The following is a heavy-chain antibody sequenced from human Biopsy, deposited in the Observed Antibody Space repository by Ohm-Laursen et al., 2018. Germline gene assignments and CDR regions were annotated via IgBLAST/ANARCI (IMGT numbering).Heavy chain of an antibody. CDR3: ARGSNGYGGLYFPN. D-gene: IGHD4-23*01. V-gene: IGHV4-59*11. J-gene: IGHJ4*02. CDR1: GGSFTGHY. Sequence: GTLSLTCTVSGGSFTGHYWTWIRQPPGKGLEWIGHISHTGYTSYKSSLKSRVTISLDTSRKHFSLRLTSLAAADTAVYYCARGSNGYGGLYFPNWGQGTLVTVSS. CDR2: ISHTGYT.